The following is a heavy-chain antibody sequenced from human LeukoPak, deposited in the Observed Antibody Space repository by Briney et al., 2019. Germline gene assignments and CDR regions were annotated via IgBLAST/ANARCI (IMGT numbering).Heavy chain of an antibody. Sequence: GGSLRLSCAVSGFTFSRYAMSWVRQAPGKGLEWVANIKQDGSEKYYVDSVKGRFTISRDNAKNSLYLQMNSLRAEDTAVYYCARSRGYSGYGYFDYWGQGALVTVSS. CDR1: GFTFSRYA. J-gene: IGHJ4*02. CDR2: IKQDGSEK. CDR3: ARSRGYSGYGYFDY. D-gene: IGHD5-12*01. V-gene: IGHV3-7*04.